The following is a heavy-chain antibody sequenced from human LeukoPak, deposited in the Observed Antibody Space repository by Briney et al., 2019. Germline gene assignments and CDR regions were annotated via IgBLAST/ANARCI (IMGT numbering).Heavy chain of an antibody. D-gene: IGHD3-22*01. Sequence: PGGSLRLSCAASGFTFSSYSMNWVRQAPGQGLEWVSYISSSSSTIYYADSVKGRLTISRDNAKNSLYLQMNSLRAEDTAVYYCARGRSGYHYDYWGQGTLVTVSS. J-gene: IGHJ4*02. CDR1: GFTFSSYS. V-gene: IGHV3-48*01. CDR3: ARGRSGYHYDY. CDR2: ISSSSSTI.